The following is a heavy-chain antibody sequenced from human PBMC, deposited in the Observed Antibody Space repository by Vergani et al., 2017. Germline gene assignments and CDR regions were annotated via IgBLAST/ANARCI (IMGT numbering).Heavy chain of an antibody. CDR1: GGSLSTYA. D-gene: IGHD3-10*01. CDR2: FFPVFGTP. J-gene: IGHJ6*02. Sequence: QVLLTQSGAEVKKPGSSVKVSCKASGGSLSTYAFVWVRLAPAQGLEWMGGFFPVFGTPTYAQKFQGRVTIGADESTSTTSMTVSSLKSEDTAVYFCARVLQDDVXQGVSWNYYGMDVWGQGTTVTVSS. CDR3: ARVLQDDVXQGVSWNYYGMDV. V-gene: IGHV1-69*12.